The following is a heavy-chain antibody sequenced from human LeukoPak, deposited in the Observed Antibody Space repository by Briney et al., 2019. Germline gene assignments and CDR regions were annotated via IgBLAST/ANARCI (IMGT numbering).Heavy chain of an antibody. J-gene: IGHJ3*02. CDR1: PLDHPREE. CDR3: ARGGNYDFWSGYYPGAFDI. CDR2: MNPNSGNT. D-gene: IGHD3-3*01. Sequence: ASAKGPSNTYPLDHPREEIECRPRCTRQHQKKMGWMNPNSGNTGYAQKFQGRVTMTRNTSISTSYMELSSLRSEDTAVYYCARGGNYDFWSGYYPGAFDIWGQGAMVTVSS. V-gene: IGHV1-8*01.